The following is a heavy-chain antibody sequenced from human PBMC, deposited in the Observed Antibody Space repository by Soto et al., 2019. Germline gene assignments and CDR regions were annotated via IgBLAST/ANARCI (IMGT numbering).Heavy chain of an antibody. CDR2: IVPIYRTA. D-gene: IGHD6-13*01. V-gene: IGHV1-69*13. J-gene: IGHJ4*02. CDR1: GGTFSSYR. Sequence: SVEVSCKASGGTFSSYRINWVRQALGQGLEWLGGIVPIYRTADYAQKFQGRVTITADESTRTVYMELSSLKSQDTALYYCARDSGAKLSSSWGQGTLVTVSS. CDR3: ARDSGAKLSSS.